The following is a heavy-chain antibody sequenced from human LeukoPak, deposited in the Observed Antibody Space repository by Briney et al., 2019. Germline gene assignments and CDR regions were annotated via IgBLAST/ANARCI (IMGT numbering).Heavy chain of an antibody. CDR2: IMPLFGTA. Sequence: ASVKVSCKASGGTFSSYAISWVRQAPGQGLEWLGGIMPLFGTAGYAQKFQGRVTITKDESTRTVYLELTSLTSDDTAVYYCARDVHGDYGSGWFDPWGQGALVSVSS. CDR1: GGTFSSYA. V-gene: IGHV1-69*05. J-gene: IGHJ5*02. D-gene: IGHD4-17*01. CDR3: ARDVHGDYGSGWFDP.